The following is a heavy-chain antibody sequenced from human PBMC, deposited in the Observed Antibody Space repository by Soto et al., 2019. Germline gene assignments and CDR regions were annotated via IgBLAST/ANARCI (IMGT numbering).Heavy chain of an antibody. Sequence: GASVKVSCKASGYTFTSYGISWVRQAPGQGLEWMGRISPNSGTTNYAQKFQGRVTMTTDTSTSTVYMELSSLRFEDTAVYYCARDEGYYYDSSGYYLPPDYWGQGTPVTVSS. CDR1: GYTFTSYG. V-gene: IGHV1-18*01. D-gene: IGHD3-22*01. CDR3: ARDEGYYYDSSGYYLPPDY. CDR2: ISPNSGTT. J-gene: IGHJ4*02.